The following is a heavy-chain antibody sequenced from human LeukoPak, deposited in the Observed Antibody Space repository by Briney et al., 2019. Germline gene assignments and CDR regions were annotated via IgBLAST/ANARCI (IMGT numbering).Heavy chain of an antibody. Sequence: GSSVKVSCKASGGTFSSYAISWVRQAPGQGLEWMGRIIPILGIANYAQKFQGRVTITADKSTGTAYMELSSLRSEDTAVYYCARDPKYCSDGSCYSFFGYFDLWGRGTLVTVSS. CDR2: IIPILGIA. CDR3: ARDPKYCSDGSCYSFFGYFDL. CDR1: GGTFSSYA. V-gene: IGHV1-69*04. J-gene: IGHJ2*01. D-gene: IGHD2-15*01.